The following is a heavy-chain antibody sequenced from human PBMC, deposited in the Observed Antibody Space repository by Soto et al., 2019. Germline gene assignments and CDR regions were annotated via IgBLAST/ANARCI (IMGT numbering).Heavy chain of an antibody. V-gene: IGHV3-15*01. CDR1: GFTFSNAW. Sequence: GGSLRLSCAASGFTFSNAWMSWVRQAPGKGLEWVGRIKSKTDGGTTDYAAPVKGRFTIQRDDSKKTLYLQMNSLKTEDTAVYYCTTILLAVAGIPRDYWGQGTLVTVSS. CDR3: TTILLAVAGIPRDY. J-gene: IGHJ4*02. CDR2: IKSKTDGGTT. D-gene: IGHD6-19*01.